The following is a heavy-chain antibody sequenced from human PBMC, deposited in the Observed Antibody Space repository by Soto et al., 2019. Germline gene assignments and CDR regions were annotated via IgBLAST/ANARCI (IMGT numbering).Heavy chain of an antibody. CDR1: GFTFSSYS. J-gene: IGHJ4*02. CDR2: TSSSSSYI. D-gene: IGHD1-7*01. CDR3: ARDRGFSELTGTTSDFDY. Sequence: GGSLRLSCAASGFTFSSYSMNWVRQAPGKGLEWVSSTSSSSSYIYYADSVKGRFTISRDNAKNSLYLQMNSLRAEDTAVYYYARDRGFSELTGTTSDFDYWGQGTLVTVSS. V-gene: IGHV3-21*01.